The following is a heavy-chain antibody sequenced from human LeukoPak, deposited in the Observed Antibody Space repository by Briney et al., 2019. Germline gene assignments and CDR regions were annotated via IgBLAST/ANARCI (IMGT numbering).Heavy chain of an antibody. CDR1: GGSLSSPGYY. CDR2: IQSSGTT. D-gene: IGHD2-15*01. J-gene: IGHJ4*02. Sequence: SETLSLTCTVSGGSLSSPGYYWGWIRQPPGKGLEWIGNIQSSGTTHYRPSLRSRVAISVDTSKNQFSLKMASMTAEDAAVYYCARDVGGAVSDSWGQGILVTVSS. CDR3: ARDVGGAVSDS. V-gene: IGHV4-39*07.